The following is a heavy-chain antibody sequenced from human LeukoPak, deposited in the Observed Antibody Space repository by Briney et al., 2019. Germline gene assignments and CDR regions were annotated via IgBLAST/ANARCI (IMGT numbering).Heavy chain of an antibody. CDR1: GLTLSHHG. CDR2: KWYDGRNK. D-gene: IGHD1-7*01. J-gene: IGHJ4*02. Sequence: PGGSLRLSCTTSGLTLSHHGMHWVRQAPGRGLEWVAFKWYDGRNKNYADYVKGRFTLSRDNSKNMVYLQMNSLRVEDTAVYHCVTGSSGTNLLVYFDSWGQGTLVTVSS. V-gene: IGHV3-30*02. CDR3: VTGSSGTNLLVYFDS.